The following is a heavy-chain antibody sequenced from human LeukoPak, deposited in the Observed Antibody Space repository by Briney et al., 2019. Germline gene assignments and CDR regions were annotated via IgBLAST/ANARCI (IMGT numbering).Heavy chain of an antibody. CDR2: IYYSGST. V-gene: IGHV4-39*07. J-gene: IGHJ5*02. CDR3: ARGPSSWSSNWFDP. Sequence: PSETLSLTCTVSGGSISSSSYYWGWIRQPPGKGLEWIGSIYYSGSTYYNPSLKSRVTISVDTSKNQFSLKLSSVTAADTAVYYCARGPSSWSSNWFDPWGQGTLVTVSS. CDR1: GGSISSSSYY.